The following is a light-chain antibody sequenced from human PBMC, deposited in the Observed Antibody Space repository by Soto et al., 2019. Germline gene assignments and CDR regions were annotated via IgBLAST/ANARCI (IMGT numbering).Light chain of an antibody. V-gene: IGLV2-14*01. CDR2: AVN. J-gene: IGLJ3*02. CDR3: SSYRAYSTLWV. CDR1: ASDVGNYNY. Sequence: QSALTQPASVSGSPGQSITISCTGTASDVGNYNYVSWYQQYPGKAPKLIIYAVNNRPSGVSTRFSASKSGNTASLTISGLQAEDEADYYCSSYRAYSTLWVFGGGTQLTVL.